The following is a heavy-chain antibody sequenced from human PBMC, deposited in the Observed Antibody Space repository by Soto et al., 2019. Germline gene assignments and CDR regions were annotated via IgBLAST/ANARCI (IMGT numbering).Heavy chain of an antibody. CDR1: GFTFSSYA. CDR3: AKVGYGGEGAVFWYFDL. Sequence: EVQLLESGGGLVQPGGSLRLSCAASGFTFSSYAMSWVRQPPGKGLEWVSSSSGSGGTTFYADSVKGRFTISRENSKNTLDLQVNNLSAEDTAVYFCAKVGYGGEGAVFWYFDLWGRGALVTVSS. CDR2: SSGSGGTT. J-gene: IGHJ2*01. V-gene: IGHV3-23*01. D-gene: IGHD4-17*01.